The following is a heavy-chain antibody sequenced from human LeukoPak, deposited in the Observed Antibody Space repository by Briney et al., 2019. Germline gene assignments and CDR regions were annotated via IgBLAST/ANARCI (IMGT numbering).Heavy chain of an antibody. CDR2: MNPNSGNT. Sequence: ASVKVSCKASGYTFTSYDINWVRQATGQGLEWMGWMNPNSGNTGYAQKFQGRVTITTDESTSTAYMELSSLRSEDTAVYYCASGGSGSYYNEPVDYWGQGTLVTVSS. V-gene: IGHV1-8*03. D-gene: IGHD3-10*01. CDR1: GYTFTSYD. J-gene: IGHJ4*02. CDR3: ASGGSGSYYNEPVDY.